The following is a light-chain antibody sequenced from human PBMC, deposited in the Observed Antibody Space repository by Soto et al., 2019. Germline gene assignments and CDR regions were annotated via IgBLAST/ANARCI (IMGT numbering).Light chain of an antibody. J-gene: IGKJ4*01. CDR1: QSVGYH. V-gene: IGKV3-11*01. CDR3: QQRSNWPPVT. Sequence: EIVLTQSPATLSLSPGERATLSCRASQSVGYHLAWYQQKPGQAPRLLIYDASNRATGIPARFSGSGSGTDFTLAINSLEPEDFAVYYCQQRSNWPPVTFGGGTKVEIK. CDR2: DAS.